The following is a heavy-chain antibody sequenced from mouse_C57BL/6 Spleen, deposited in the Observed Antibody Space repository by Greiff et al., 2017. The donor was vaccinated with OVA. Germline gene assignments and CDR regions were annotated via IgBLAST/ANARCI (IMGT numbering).Heavy chain of an antibody. CDR1: GYTFTSYG. D-gene: IGHD1-1*01. V-gene: IGHV1-81*01. CDR2: IYPRSGNT. Sequence: QVQLQQSGAELARPGASVKLSCKASGYTFTSYGISWVKQRTGQGLEWIGEIYPRSGNTYYNEKFKGKATLTADKSSSTAYMELRSLTSEDSAVYFCASGVVGDYYAMDYWGQGTTVTVSS. J-gene: IGHJ4*01. CDR3: ASGVVGDYYAMDY.